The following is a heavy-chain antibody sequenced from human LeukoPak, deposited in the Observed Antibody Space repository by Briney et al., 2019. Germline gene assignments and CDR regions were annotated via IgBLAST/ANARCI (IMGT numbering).Heavy chain of an antibody. CDR3: ARGALISYSYGPFDY. CDR1: GGSFSGYY. CDR2: INHSGST. J-gene: IGHJ4*02. V-gene: IGHV4-34*01. D-gene: IGHD5-18*01. Sequence: PSETLSLTCAVYGGSFSGYYRSWIRQPPGKGLEWIGEINHSGSTNYNPSLKSRVTISVDTSKNQFSLKLSSVTAADTAVYYCARGALISYSYGPFDYWGQGALVTVSS.